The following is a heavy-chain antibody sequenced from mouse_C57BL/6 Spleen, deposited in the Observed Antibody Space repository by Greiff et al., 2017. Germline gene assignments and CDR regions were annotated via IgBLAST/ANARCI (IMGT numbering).Heavy chain of an antibody. J-gene: IGHJ2*01. Sequence: VKLQESGAELARPGASVKMSCKASGYTFTSYTMHWVKQRPGQGLEWIGYINPSSGYTKYNQKFKDKATLTADKSSSTAYMQLSSLTSEDSAVYYCARSPPGSALDYWGQGTTLTVSS. D-gene: IGHD1-1*01. V-gene: IGHV1-4*01. CDR1: GYTFTSYT. CDR2: INPSSGYT. CDR3: ARSPPGSALDY.